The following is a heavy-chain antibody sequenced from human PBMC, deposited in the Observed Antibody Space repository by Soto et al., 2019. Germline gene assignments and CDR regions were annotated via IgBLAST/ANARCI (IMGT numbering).Heavy chain of an antibody. J-gene: IGHJ4*02. CDR1: GFTLSSYW. Sequence: PGGSLRLSCAASGFTLSSYWMSWVRQAPGKGLEWVANIKQDGSEKYYVDSVKGRFTISRDNAKNSLYLQMNSLRAEDTAVYYCARVSIEVAGTKDYWGQGTLVTVSS. CDR2: IKQDGSEK. V-gene: IGHV3-7*01. CDR3: ARVSIEVAGTKDY. D-gene: IGHD6-19*01.